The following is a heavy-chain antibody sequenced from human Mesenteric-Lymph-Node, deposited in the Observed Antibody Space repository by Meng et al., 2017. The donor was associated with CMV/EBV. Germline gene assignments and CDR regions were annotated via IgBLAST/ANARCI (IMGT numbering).Heavy chain of an antibody. V-gene: IGHV3-21*01. CDR1: GFTFSSYS. CDR2: IRSSSSYI. CDR3: ARDRYYGSGSYYLQNYYYYGMDV. D-gene: IGHD3-10*01. J-gene: IGHJ6*02. Sequence: GESLKISCAASGFTFSSYSMNWVRQAPGKGLEWVSSIRSSSSYIYYADSVKGRFTISRDNAKNSLYLQMNSLRAEDTAVYYCARDRYYGSGSYYLQNYYYYGMDVWGQGTTVTVSS.